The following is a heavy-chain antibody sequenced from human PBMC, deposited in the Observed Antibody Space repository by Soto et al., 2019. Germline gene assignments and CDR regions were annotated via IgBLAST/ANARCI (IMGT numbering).Heavy chain of an antibody. D-gene: IGHD2-21*01. J-gene: IGHJ5*02. CDR3: ARTASLGFRDWFDP. CDR2: IYTSATT. V-gene: IGHV4-30-4*01. CDR1: GDSISTLDYF. Sequence: PSETLSLTCSVSGDSISTLDYFWAWIRQPPVQALEYIGYIYTSATTYYKPALRSRLTISVDTSKKQFSLNLTSVTAADTAVYYCARTASLGFRDWFDPWGQGTLVTVSS.